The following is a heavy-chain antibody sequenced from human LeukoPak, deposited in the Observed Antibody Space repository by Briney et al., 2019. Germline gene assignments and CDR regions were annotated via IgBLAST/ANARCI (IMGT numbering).Heavy chain of an antibody. CDR1: GGTFSSYA. V-gene: IGHV1-69*04. Sequence: ASVKVSCKASGGTFSSYAISWVRQAPGQGPEWMGRIIPILGIANYAQKFQGRVTITADKSTSTAYMELSSLRSEDTAVYYCACKAAYCSGGSCYSNYWGQGTLVTVSS. CDR2: IIPILGIA. D-gene: IGHD2-15*01. CDR3: ACKAAYCSGGSCYSNY. J-gene: IGHJ4*02.